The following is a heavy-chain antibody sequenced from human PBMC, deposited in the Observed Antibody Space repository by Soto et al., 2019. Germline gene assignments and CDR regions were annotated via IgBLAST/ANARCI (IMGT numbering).Heavy chain of an antibody. CDR2: INHNGST. V-gene: IGHV4-34*01. J-gene: IGHJ4*02. CDR1: GGSISSYY. D-gene: IGHD6-13*01. Sequence: PSETLSLTCTVSGGSISSYYWSWIRQPPGKGLEWIGEINHNGSTNYNPSLKSRVTISVDTSKNQFSLKLSSVTAADTAVYYCARESTRGFAAAAPNFDYWGQGTQVTVSS. CDR3: ARESTRGFAAAAPNFDY.